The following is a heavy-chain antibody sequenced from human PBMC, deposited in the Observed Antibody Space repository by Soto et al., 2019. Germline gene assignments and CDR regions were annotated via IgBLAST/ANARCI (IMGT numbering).Heavy chain of an antibody. Sequence: ASVKVSCKASGYTFTSYDINWVRQATGQGLEWMGWMNPNSGNTGYAQKFQGRVTMTRNTSISTAYMELSSLRSEDTAVYYCARGLVLRYFDWLSPYYYYYGMDVWGQGTTVTVS. CDR1: GYTFTSYD. J-gene: IGHJ6*02. D-gene: IGHD3-9*01. CDR2: MNPNSGNT. CDR3: ARGLVLRYFDWLSPYYYYYGMDV. V-gene: IGHV1-8*01.